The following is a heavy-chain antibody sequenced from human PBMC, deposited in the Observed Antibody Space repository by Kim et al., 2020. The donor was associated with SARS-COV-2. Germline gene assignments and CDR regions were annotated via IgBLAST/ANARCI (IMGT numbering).Heavy chain of an antibody. Sequence: YYRGWIHQHPGEGQECIGSIYNSGSAYYNSSLKRRVTISVNTSKNQFSLNLSSVTAADTAVYYCTRREYCSGGFCYPPPGYFDPWGQGTLV. CDR2: IYNSGSA. CDR1: YY. J-gene: IGHJ5*02. CDR3: TRREYCSGGFCYPPPGYFDP. D-gene: IGHD2-15*01. V-gene: IGHV4-39*01.